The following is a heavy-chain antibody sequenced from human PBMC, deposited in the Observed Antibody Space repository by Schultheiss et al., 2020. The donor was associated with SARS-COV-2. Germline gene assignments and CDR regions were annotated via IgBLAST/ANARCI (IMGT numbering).Heavy chain of an antibody. CDR3: ARDWYSSSWYSNYYGMDV. CDR1: GYTFTGYY. V-gene: IGHV1-2*02. Sequence: ASVKVSCKASGYTFTGYYMHWVRQATGQGLEWMGWMNPNSGNTGYAQKFQGRVTMTRDTSISTAYMELSRLRSDDTAVYYCARDWYSSSWYSNYYGMDVWGQGTTVTVSS. CDR2: MNPNSGNT. D-gene: IGHD6-13*01. J-gene: IGHJ6*02.